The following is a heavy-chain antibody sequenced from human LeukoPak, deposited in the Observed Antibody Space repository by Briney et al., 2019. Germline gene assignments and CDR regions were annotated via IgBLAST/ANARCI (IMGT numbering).Heavy chain of an antibody. D-gene: IGHD4-17*01. Sequence: GGSLRLSCAASGFTFSSYGMHWVRQAPGKGLEWVAVIWYDGSNKYYADSVKGRFTISRDNSKNTLYLQMNSLCSQDTALYYCARATVIGSGGRWTNNWFDPWGQGTLVTVSS. CDR2: IWYDGSNK. V-gene: IGHV3-33*01. CDR3: ARATVIGSGGRWTNNWFDP. CDR1: GFTFSSYG. J-gene: IGHJ5*02.